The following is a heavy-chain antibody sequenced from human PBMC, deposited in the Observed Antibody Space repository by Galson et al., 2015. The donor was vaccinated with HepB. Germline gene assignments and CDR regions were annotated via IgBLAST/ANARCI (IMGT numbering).Heavy chain of an antibody. CDR2: IYHSGST. V-gene: IGHV4-4*02. J-gene: IGHJ4*02. Sequence: ETLSLTCAVSGGSISSSNWWSWVRQPPGKGLEWIGEIYHSGSTNYNPSLKSRVTISVDKSKNQFSLKLSSVTAADKAVYYCATVTQRITIFGVVITFDNWGQGTLVTVPS. CDR1: GGSISSSNW. D-gene: IGHD3-3*01. CDR3: ATVTQRITIFGVVITFDN.